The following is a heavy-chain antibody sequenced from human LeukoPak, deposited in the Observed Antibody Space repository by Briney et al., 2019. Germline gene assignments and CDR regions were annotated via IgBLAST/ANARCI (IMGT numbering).Heavy chain of an antibody. J-gene: IGHJ4*02. CDR2: ISGSGGST. D-gene: IGHD1-26*01. Sequence: GGSLRLSCAASGFTFSSYAMSWVRQAPGKGLEWVSEISGSGGSTYYADSVKGRFTISRDNSKNTLYVQMNSLRAEDTAVYYCAKRPSGGYRAFDYWGQGTLVTVSS. V-gene: IGHV3-23*01. CDR3: AKRPSGGYRAFDY. CDR1: GFTFSSYA.